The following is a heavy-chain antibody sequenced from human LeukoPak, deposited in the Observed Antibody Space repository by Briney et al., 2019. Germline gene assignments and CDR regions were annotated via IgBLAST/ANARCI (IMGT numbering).Heavy chain of an antibody. CDR1: GFTVSSNY. CDR3: ARDKGYYGMDV. CDR2: IYSGGST. V-gene: IGHV3-53*01. Sequence: GRSLGLSCASSGFTVSSNYMSWVRQAPGKGLEWVSVIYSGGSTYYAESVKGRFTISRDNSKNTLYLQMNSLRAEDTAVYYCARDKGYYGMDVWGQGTTVTVSS. J-gene: IGHJ6*02.